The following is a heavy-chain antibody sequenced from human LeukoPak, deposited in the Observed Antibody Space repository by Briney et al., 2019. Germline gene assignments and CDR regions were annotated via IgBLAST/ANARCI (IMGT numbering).Heavy chain of an antibody. V-gene: IGHV3-7*03. CDR2: IHQHGSKE. J-gene: IGHJ5*01. CDR3: ARIGHDLYQTFDS. D-gene: IGHD2-2*01. CDR1: GFTFSSYA. Sequence: GGSLRLSCAASGFTFSSYAMSWVRQAPGKGLEWVANIHQHGSKENYVDSVKGRFTISRDNAKNSVFLQMNSPRAEDTAFYCARIGHDLYQTFDSWGHGTLITVSS.